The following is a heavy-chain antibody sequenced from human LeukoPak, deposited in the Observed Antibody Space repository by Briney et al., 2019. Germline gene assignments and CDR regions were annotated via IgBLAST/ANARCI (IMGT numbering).Heavy chain of an antibody. Sequence: GRSLRLSCAASGFTFSSYAMHWVRQAPGKGLEWVAVISYDGSNKYYADSVKGRFTISRDNAKNSLYLQMNSLRAGDTAVYYCAMIWENAFDIWGQGTMVTVSS. V-gene: IGHV3-30*04. D-gene: IGHD1-26*01. J-gene: IGHJ3*02. CDR1: GFTFSSYA. CDR3: AMIWENAFDI. CDR2: ISYDGSNK.